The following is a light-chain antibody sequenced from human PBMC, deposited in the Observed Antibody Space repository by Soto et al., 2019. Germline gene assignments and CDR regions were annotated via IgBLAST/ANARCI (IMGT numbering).Light chain of an antibody. J-gene: IGLJ1*01. CDR2: DVS. CDR3: SSYTSSSTLPYV. CDR1: SSDVGGYNY. Sequence: QSALTQPASVSGSPGQSITISCTGTSSDVGGYNYVSWYQQHPGKAPKLMIYDVSNRPSGVSNRFSGSKSGNTASLTISGLQAEDEADSYCSSYTSSSTLPYVFGTGTKLTVL. V-gene: IGLV2-14*03.